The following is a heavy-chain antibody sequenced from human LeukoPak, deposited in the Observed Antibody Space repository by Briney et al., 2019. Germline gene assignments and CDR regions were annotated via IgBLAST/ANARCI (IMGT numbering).Heavy chain of an antibody. Sequence: GGSLRLSCAASGFTFSSYAMSWVREAPGKGLELVSAISGSGGSTHYADSVKGRFTISRDNSKNTLYLQMNSLRAEDTAVYYCTKVQSCVAGPFDYWGQGTLVTVSS. CDR1: GFTFSSYA. CDR2: ISGSGGST. D-gene: IGHD6-19*01. J-gene: IGHJ4*02. CDR3: TKVQSCVAGPFDY. V-gene: IGHV3-23*01.